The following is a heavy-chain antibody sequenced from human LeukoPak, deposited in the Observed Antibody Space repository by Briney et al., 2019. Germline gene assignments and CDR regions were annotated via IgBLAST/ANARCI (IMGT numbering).Heavy chain of an antibody. J-gene: IGHJ4*02. CDR1: GFTFSNYW. CDR3: ARDRALGY. V-gene: IGHV3-7*01. CDR2: IKQDGNEK. D-gene: IGHD3-10*01. Sequence: GGSLRLSCAASGFTFSNYWMNWVRQAPGKGLEWVANIKQDGNEKYYVDSVKGRFSISGDNAKNSLYLQMNSLRAEDTAVYYCARDRALGYWGQGTLVTVSS.